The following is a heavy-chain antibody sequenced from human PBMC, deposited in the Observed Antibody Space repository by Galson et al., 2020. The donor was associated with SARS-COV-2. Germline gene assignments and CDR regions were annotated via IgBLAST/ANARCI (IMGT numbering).Heavy chain of an antibody. CDR1: GGSFSGYY. V-gene: IGHV4-34*01. CDR2: INHSGST. Sequence: SETLSLTCAVYGGSFSGYYWSWIRQPPGKGLEWIGEINHSGSTNYNPSLKSRVTISVDTSKNQFSLKLSSVTAADTAVYYCARNYHYYGSGSYYKPLSLFDPWGQGTLVTVSS. J-gene: IGHJ5*02. CDR3: ARNYHYYGSGSYYKPLSLFDP. D-gene: IGHD3-10*01.